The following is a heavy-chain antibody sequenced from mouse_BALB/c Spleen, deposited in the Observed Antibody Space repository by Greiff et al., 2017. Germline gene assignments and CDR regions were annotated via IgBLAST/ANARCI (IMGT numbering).Heavy chain of an antibody. CDR1: GYTFTDYW. D-gene: IGHD2-4*01. CDR3: ARSKDYDYFDY. Sequence: QVQLQQPGAELVMPGASVKMSCKASGYTFTDYWMHWVKQRPGQGLEWIGAIDTSDSYTSYNQKFKGKATLTVDESSSTAYMQLSSLTSEDSAVYYCARSKDYDYFDYWGQGTTLTVSS. CDR2: IDTSDSYT. J-gene: IGHJ2*01. V-gene: IGHV1-69*01.